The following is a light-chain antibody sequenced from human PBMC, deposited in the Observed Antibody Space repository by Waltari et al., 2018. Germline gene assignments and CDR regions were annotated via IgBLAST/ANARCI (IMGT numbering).Light chain of an antibody. Sequence: DIQITQSPTSVSASVGDRVTITCRASQGIKSWLVWYQQKPGQAPKFLISAASSLEGGVPSRFSASGSGTDFTLTISSLQPEDFATYYCQQASRLPITFGQGTRLEIK. CDR1: QGIKSW. CDR3: QQASRLPIT. J-gene: IGKJ5*01. V-gene: IGKV1D-12*01. CDR2: AAS.